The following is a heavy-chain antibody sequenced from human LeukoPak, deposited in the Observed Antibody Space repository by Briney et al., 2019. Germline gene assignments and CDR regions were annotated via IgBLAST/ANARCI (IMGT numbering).Heavy chain of an antibody. CDR3: ARVAGGSGSSESDY. J-gene: IGHJ4*02. Sequence: GGSLRLSCAASGFTFSSYSMNWVRQAPGKGLEWVSSISSSSNYIYYADSVKGRFTISRDNDRNSLYLQMISLRAEDTAVYYCARVAGGSGSSESDYWGQGTLVTVSS. CDR1: GFTFSSYS. V-gene: IGHV3-21*01. CDR2: ISSSSNYI. D-gene: IGHD3-10*01.